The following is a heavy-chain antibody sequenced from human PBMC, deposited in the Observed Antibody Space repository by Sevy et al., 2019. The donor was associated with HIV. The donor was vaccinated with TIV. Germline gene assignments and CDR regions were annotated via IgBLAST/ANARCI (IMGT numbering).Heavy chain of an antibody. J-gene: IGHJ3*02. V-gene: IGHV3-23*01. CDR2: ISGGGDT. CDR1: GFTFSSNA. CDR3: VKGARYTIPNDAFDI. D-gene: IGHD2-2*02. Sequence: GGSLRLSCEASGFTFSSNAMSWVRQAPGKGLEWVSGISGGGDTFYADSVKGRFTISRNNSKNKLFLQINSLRAEETDLYYCVKGARYTIPNDAFDIWGQGTMVTVSS.